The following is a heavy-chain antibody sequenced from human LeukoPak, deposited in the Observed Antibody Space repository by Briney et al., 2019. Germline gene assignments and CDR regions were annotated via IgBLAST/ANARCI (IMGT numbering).Heavy chain of an antibody. J-gene: IGHJ4*02. CDR1: GYSFTSYW. V-gene: IGHV5-51*01. CDR2: IYPGGSDT. Sequence: GESLKISCKGSGYSFTSYWIGWVRQMPGKGLEWMGIIYPGGSDTRYSPSFQGQVTISADKSISTAYLQWSSLKASDTAMYYCARSTMVRGVTRTYYFDYWGQGTLVTVSS. CDR3: ARSTMVRGVTRTYYFDY. D-gene: IGHD3-10*01.